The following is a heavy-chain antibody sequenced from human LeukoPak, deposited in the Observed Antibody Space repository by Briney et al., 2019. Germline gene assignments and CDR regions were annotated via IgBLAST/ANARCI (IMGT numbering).Heavy chain of an antibody. Sequence: GGSPRLSCAASGFTFSSYSMNWVRQAPGKGLEWVSSISSSSYIYYADSVKGRFTISRDNAKNSLYLQMNSLRAEDMAVYYCARDRGWNDGAFDIWGQGTMVTVSS. CDR1: GFTFSSYS. V-gene: IGHV3-21*01. CDR3: ARDRGWNDGAFDI. CDR2: ISSSSYI. J-gene: IGHJ3*02. D-gene: IGHD1-1*01.